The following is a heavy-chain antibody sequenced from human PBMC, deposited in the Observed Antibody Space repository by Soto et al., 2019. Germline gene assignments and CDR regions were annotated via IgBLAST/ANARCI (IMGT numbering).Heavy chain of an antibody. CDR2: ISAYNGNT. CDR1: GYTFTSYG. J-gene: IGHJ3*02. CDR3: ARGSSSERYVDWNDAFDI. D-gene: IGHD3-9*01. V-gene: IGHV1-18*01. Sequence: ASVKVSCKASGYTFTSYGISWVRQAPGQGLEWMGWISAYNGNTNYAQKLQGRVTMTTDTSTSTAYMELRSLRSDDTAVYYCARGSSSERYVDWNDAFDIWGQGTMVTVSS.